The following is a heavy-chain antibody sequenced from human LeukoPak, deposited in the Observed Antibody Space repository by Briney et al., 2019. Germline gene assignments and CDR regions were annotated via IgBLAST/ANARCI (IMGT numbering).Heavy chain of an antibody. CDR1: GFTFSSYD. D-gene: IGHD6-6*01. J-gene: IGHJ6*02. Sequence: GGSLRLSCAASGFTFSSYDMHWVRQAPGKGLEWVAVISYDGSNKYYADSVKGRFTISRDNSKNTLYLQMNSLRAEDTAVYYCAKDVFLNSSSSSHYYYGMDVWGQGTTVTVSS. CDR2: ISYDGSNK. V-gene: IGHV3-30*18. CDR3: AKDVFLNSSSSSHYYYGMDV.